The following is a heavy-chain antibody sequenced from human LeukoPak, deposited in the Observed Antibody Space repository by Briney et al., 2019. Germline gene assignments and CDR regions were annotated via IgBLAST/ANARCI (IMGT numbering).Heavy chain of an antibody. J-gene: IGHJ4*02. Sequence: GGSLRLSCAASGFTFSSYGMSWVRQAPGKGLEWVSAISDNGGSTYYADSVKGRFTISRDNSKNTLYVQMNSLRAEDTAVYYCTKRGTVTTFGHCDFWGQGTLVTVSS. V-gene: IGHV3-23*01. CDR1: GFTFSSYG. CDR3: TKRGTVTTFGHCDF. CDR2: ISDNGGST. D-gene: IGHD4-17*01.